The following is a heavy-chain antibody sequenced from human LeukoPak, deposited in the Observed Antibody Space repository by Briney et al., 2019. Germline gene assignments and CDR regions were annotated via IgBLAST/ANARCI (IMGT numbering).Heavy chain of an antibody. D-gene: IGHD6-19*01. J-gene: IGHJ4*02. CDR2: IYHSGST. V-gene: IGHV4-4*02. CDR3: ARAQWLATYYFDY. Sequence: PSGALSLTCAVSGGSISSSNWWSWVRQPPGKGLEWIGEIYHSGSTNYNPSLKSRVTISVDKSKNQFSLKLSSVTAADTAVYYCARAQWLATYYFDYWGQGTLVTVSS. CDR1: GGSISSSNW.